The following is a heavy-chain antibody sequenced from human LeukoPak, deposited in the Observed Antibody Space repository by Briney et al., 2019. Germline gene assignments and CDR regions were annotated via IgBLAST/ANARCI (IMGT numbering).Heavy chain of an antibody. CDR3: ARTYDFGRGPPGDAFDN. J-gene: IGHJ3*02. CDR1: GFTITIFG. Sequence: SGGSLRLSCAASGFTITIFGLNWVRQAPGKGPEWVSYIDARSGITYYADSVQGRFTLSRDNARESVFLQMDSLRVDDTAVYYCARTYDFGRGPPGDAFDNWGPGTWVIVSS. V-gene: IGHV3-48*01. D-gene: IGHD3-3*01. CDR2: IDARSGIT.